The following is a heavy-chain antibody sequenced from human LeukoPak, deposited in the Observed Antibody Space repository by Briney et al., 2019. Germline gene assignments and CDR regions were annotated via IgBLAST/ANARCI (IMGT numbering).Heavy chain of an antibody. CDR1: GVSINISY. Sequence: SETLSLTCTVSGVSINISYWSWIRQPPGKGLEWIGFIYYGGSINYNPSLKSRVTISVDSSKSQVSLKLSSVTAADTAVYYCARGNDYWGQGTLVTVSS. CDR2: IYYGGSI. J-gene: IGHJ4*02. CDR3: ARGNDY. V-gene: IGHV4-59*08.